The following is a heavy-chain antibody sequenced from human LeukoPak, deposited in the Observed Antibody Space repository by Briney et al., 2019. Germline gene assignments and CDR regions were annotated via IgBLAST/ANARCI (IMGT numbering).Heavy chain of an antibody. D-gene: IGHD1-26*01. CDR2: IIPIFGTA. V-gene: IGHV1-69*13. J-gene: IGHJ4*02. CDR3: ASPGATTPGDY. Sequence: SVNVSCKASGDTFSSYAISWVRQAPGQGLEWMGGIIPIFGTANYAQKFQGRVTITADESTSTAYMELSSLRSEDTAVYYCASPGATTPGDYWGQGTLVTVSS. CDR1: GDTFSSYA.